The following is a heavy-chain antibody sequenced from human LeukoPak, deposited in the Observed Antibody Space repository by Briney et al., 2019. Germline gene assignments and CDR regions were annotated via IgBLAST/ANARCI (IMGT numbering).Heavy chain of an antibody. D-gene: IGHD5-18*01. Sequence: PSETLSLTCSASGGSISSGGYYWSWIRQHPGKGLEWIGYIYYSGSTYYNPSLKSRVTISVDTSKNQFSLKLSSVTAADTAVYYCARGWTAMVNFDYWGQGTLVTVSS. V-gene: IGHV4-31*03. J-gene: IGHJ4*02. CDR1: GGSISSGGYY. CDR2: IYYSGST. CDR3: ARGWTAMVNFDY.